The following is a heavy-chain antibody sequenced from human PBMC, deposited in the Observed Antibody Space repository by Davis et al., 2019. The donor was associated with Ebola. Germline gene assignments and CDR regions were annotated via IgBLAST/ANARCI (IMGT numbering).Heavy chain of an antibody. V-gene: IGHV1-69*05. CDR3: ARGGGSSKRTMGY. CDR2: IIPIFGTA. Sequence: SVKVSCKASGGTFSSYAISWVRQAPGQGLEWMGGIIPIFGTANYAQKFQGWVTMTRDTSISTAYMELSRLRSDDTAVYYCARGGGSSKRTMGYWGQGTLVTVSS. J-gene: IGHJ4*02. D-gene: IGHD1-26*01. CDR1: GGTFSSYA.